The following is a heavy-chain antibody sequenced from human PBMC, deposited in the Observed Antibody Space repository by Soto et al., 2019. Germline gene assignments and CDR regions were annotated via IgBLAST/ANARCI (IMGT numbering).Heavy chain of an antibody. Sequence: QVQLQESGTGLVEPAQTLSLTCTISGGSVNRGLYYWTWIRQRPVKGLEWIGYIYSRGNTYYNPSFKSRPSRAVDTSKSQFSLSLSTVTAADTAVYYCERARSGSYFVLDYWGLGTQVTVSS. CDR1: GGSVNRGLYY. J-gene: IGHJ4*02. V-gene: IGHV4-31*03. CDR2: IYSRGNT. CDR3: ERARSGSYFVLDY. D-gene: IGHD3-10*01.